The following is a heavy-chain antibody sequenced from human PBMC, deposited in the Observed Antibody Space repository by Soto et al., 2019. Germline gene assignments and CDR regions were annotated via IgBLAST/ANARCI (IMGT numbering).Heavy chain of an antibody. Sequence: ASVKVSCKASGYTYISYSMHWVRQAPGQRLEWMGWINVGNGNTKYSQNSQGRVTINQDTSASTAYMELSSLTSEDTAVYYCAREKWGSGSRWLDPWGQGTLVTVSS. D-gene: IGHD6-19*01. V-gene: IGHV1-3*01. CDR2: INVGNGNT. CDR3: AREKWGSGSRWLDP. CDR1: GYTYISYS. J-gene: IGHJ5*02.